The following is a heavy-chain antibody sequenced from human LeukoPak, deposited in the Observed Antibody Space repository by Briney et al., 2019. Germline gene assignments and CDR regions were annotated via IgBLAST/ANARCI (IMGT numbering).Heavy chain of an antibody. Sequence: SETLSLTCTVSGGSISSYYWSWIRQPPGKGLEWIGYIYYSGSTNYNPSLKSRVTISVDTSKNQFSLKLSSVTAADTAVYYCARGLAYCGGDCYSTDYFDYWGQGTLVTVSS. J-gene: IGHJ4*02. V-gene: IGHV4-59*01. CDR1: GGSISSYY. D-gene: IGHD2-21*02. CDR2: IYYSGST. CDR3: ARGLAYCGGDCYSTDYFDY.